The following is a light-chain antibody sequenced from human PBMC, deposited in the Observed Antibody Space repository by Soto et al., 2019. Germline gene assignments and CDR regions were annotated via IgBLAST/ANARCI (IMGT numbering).Light chain of an antibody. CDR3: QQDNSYSPLT. Sequence: DIQMTQSPSTLSASVGDRVTITCRASQSISSWLAWYQQKPGKAPKLLIYDASSLESGVPSRFSGSGSGIEFSLSVSSLQPDDFAPYSWQQDNSYSPLTFGQGTKVEIK. CDR2: DAS. J-gene: IGKJ1*01. CDR1: QSISSW. V-gene: IGKV1-5*01.